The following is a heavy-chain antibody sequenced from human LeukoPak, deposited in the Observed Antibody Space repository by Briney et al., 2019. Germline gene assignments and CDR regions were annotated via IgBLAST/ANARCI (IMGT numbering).Heavy chain of an antibody. CDR3: ARDQYYDSSGYDAFDI. Sequence: ASVKVSCKASGYTFTGYYMHWVRQAPGQGLEWMGWINPNSGGTNYAQKFQGRVTMTRDTSISTAYMELSRLRSDDTAVYYCARDQYYDSSGYDAFDIWGQGTMVTVSS. CDR1: GYTFTGYY. V-gene: IGHV1-2*02. D-gene: IGHD3-22*01. CDR2: INPNSGGT. J-gene: IGHJ3*02.